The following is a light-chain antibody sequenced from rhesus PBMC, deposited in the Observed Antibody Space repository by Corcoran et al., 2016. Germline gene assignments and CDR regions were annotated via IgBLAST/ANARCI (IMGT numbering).Light chain of an antibody. Sequence: DIQMTQSPSSLSASVGDRVTITCRASQGIANDLAWYQQKPGETPTLLIYEAASLQSGIPSRFSGTGSGTDFTLTISSLQSEDFATYYCQHYYSTPYSFGQGTKVEIK. CDR1: QGIAND. CDR2: EAA. V-gene: IGKV1-25*01. CDR3: QHYYSTPYS. J-gene: IGKJ2*01.